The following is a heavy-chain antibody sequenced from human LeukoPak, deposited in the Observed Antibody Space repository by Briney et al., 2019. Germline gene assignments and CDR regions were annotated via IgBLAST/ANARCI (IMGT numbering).Heavy chain of an antibody. CDR1: GGSISSGGYS. CDR3: ARGVLLWFGELPDAFDV. Sequence: SQTLSLTCAVSGGSISSGGYSWSWIRQPPGKGLEWIGYIYHSGSTYYNPSLKSRVTISVDRSKNQFSLKLSSVTAADTDVYYCARGVLLWFGELPDAFDVWGQGTMVTVSS. V-gene: IGHV4-30-2*01. J-gene: IGHJ3*01. D-gene: IGHD3-10*01. CDR2: IYHSGST.